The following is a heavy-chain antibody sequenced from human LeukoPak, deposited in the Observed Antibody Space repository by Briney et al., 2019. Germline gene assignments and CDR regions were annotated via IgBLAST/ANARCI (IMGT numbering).Heavy chain of an antibody. Sequence: GGSLRLSCAASGFTFSDSAMHWVRQASGKGLEWVGRIRSKANSYATAYAASVKGRFTISRDDSKNTAHLQMNSLKTEDTAVYYCTRASYGDYVYYYYYMDVWGKGTTVTVSS. J-gene: IGHJ6*03. CDR2: IRSKANSYAT. V-gene: IGHV3-73*01. CDR3: TRASYGDYVYYYYYMDV. CDR1: GFTFSDSA. D-gene: IGHD4-17*01.